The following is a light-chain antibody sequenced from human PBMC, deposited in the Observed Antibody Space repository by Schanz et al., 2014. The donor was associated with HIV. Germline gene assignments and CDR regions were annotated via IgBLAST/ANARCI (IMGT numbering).Light chain of an antibody. CDR2: AAS. V-gene: IGKV1-5*01. CDR3: LQDYNYPYT. CDR1: QNIGNW. J-gene: IGKJ2*01. Sequence: IQMTQSPSTLSASVGDRVTITCRASQNIGNWVAWYQQKPGKAPKRLIYAASSLQSGVPSRFSGSGSGTEFTFTIRSLQPEDFATYYCLQDYNYPYTFGQGTKLEIK.